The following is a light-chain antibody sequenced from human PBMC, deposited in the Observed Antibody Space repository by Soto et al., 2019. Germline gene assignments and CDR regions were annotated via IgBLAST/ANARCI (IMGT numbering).Light chain of an antibody. CDR1: SSNIGSNT. CDR2: SSN. Sequence: QSVLTQPPSASGTPGQRVTISCSGSSSNIGSNTVNWYQQLPGTAPKLLIYSSNRRPSGVPDRFSGSKSGTSASLAISGLQAEDEADYYCQSYDKSLSGHVVFGGGTQLTVL. V-gene: IGLV1-44*01. J-gene: IGLJ2*01. CDR3: QSYDKSLSGHVV.